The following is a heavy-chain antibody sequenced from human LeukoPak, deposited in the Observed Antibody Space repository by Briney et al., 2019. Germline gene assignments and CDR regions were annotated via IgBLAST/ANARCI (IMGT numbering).Heavy chain of an antibody. Sequence: PGGSLRLSCAASGFIFSSFWMTWVRQAPGKGLEWVANIMQSGSEKDYVDSVKGRFTISRDNAKNSLYLQMNSLRAEDTAVYNCARVRSDYYFDYWGQGTLVTVSS. V-gene: IGHV3-7*05. CDR2: IMQSGSEK. CDR3: ARVRSDYYFDY. D-gene: IGHD3-10*01. J-gene: IGHJ4*02. CDR1: GFIFSSFW.